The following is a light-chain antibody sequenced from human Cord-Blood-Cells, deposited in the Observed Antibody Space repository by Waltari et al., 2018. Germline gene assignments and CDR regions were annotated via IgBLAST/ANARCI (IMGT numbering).Light chain of an antibody. CDR2: WAS. CDR1: QSVLYSSNNKNY. Sequence: DIVMTQSPDSLAVSLGERATINCKSSQSVLYSSNNKNYLAWYQHKPGQPPKLLIYWASTRESGVPDRFSGSGSGTDFTLTVSSLQAEEVAVYYCQQYYSTPYTFGQGTKLEIK. V-gene: IGKV4-1*01. J-gene: IGKJ2*01. CDR3: QQYYSTPYT.